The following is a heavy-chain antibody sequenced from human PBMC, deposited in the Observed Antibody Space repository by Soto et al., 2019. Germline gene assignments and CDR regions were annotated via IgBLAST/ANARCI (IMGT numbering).Heavy chain of an antibody. D-gene: IGHD5-12*01. V-gene: IGHV1-69*13. J-gene: IGHJ4*02. Sequence: GASVKVSCKASGGTFSSYAISWVRQAPGQGLEWMGGIIPIFGTANYAQKFQGRVTITADESTSTAYMELSSLRSEDTAVYYCEFRDGYNSGYWGQGTLVTVSS. CDR3: EFRDGYNSGY. CDR2: IIPIFGTA. CDR1: GGTFSSYA.